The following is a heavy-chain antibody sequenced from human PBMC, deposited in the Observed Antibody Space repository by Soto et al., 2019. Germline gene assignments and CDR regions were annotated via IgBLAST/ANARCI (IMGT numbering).Heavy chain of an antibody. D-gene: IGHD1-1*01. CDR3: TRGLRPSSAGTGAY. CDR2: IDPDGTTT. Sequence: PWGSLRLSCVTSGFDFSYYWIHWIRQAPGKGLVWVSRIDPDGTTTNYADSVKGRFTVSRDNAKDTAYLQMDSLTADDTALYHCTRGLRPSSAGTGAYWGPGTLVTVSS. J-gene: IGHJ1*01. CDR1: GFDFSYYW. V-gene: IGHV3-74*01.